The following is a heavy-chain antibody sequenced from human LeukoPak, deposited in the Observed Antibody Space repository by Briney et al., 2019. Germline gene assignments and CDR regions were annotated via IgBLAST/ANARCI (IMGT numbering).Heavy chain of an antibody. Sequence: GGSLRLSCAASGFTFSTYEMHWVRQAPGKGLEWLSYISGSGSTIHYADSAKGRFTISRDNAKNSLFLQMNSLRAEDTAVYYCAREMGLVEMSTLIPGGAFDIRGQGTAATVSS. J-gene: IGHJ3*02. D-gene: IGHD5-24*01. CDR3: AREMGLVEMSTLIPGGAFDI. CDR1: GFTFSTYE. V-gene: IGHV3-48*03. CDR2: ISGSGSTI.